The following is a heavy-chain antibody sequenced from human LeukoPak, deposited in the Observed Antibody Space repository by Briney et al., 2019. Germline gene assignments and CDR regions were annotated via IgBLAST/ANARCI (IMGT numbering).Heavy chain of an antibody. CDR3: AKSSGWYGNFDY. D-gene: IGHD6-19*01. Sequence: GGSLRLSCAASGFTFSSYAMSWVRQAPGKGLEWVSAISGSGGSTYYADSLKGRFTISRDNSKNTLYLQVNSLRAEDTAVYYCAKSSGWYGNFDYWGQGTLVTVSS. V-gene: IGHV3-23*01. CDR2: ISGSGGST. CDR1: GFTFSSYA. J-gene: IGHJ4*02.